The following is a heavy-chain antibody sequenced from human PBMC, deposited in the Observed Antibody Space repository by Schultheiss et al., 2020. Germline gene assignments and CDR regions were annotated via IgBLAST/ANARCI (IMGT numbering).Heavy chain of an antibody. CDR1: GFTFSSYW. J-gene: IGHJ6*02. V-gene: IGHV3-74*01. Sequence: ESLKISCAASGFTFSSYWMHWVRQAPGKGLVWVSRINSDGSSTSYADSVKGRFTISRDNAKNTLYLQMNSLRAEDTAVYYCAGHWQQEDHYYYGMDVWGQGTTVTVSS. CDR3: AGHWQQEDHYYYGMDV. CDR2: INSDGSST. D-gene: IGHD6-13*01.